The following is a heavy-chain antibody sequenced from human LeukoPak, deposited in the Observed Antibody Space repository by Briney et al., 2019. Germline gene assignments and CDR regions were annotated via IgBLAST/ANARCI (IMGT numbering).Heavy chain of an antibody. J-gene: IGHJ4*02. CDR1: GSTFSSYW. Sequence: GGSLRLSCAASGSTFSSYWMSWVRQAPGKGLEWVANIKQDGSEKYYVDSVKGRFTISRDNAKNSLYLQMNSLRAEDTAVYYCARETLGDYVDYWGQGTLVTVSS. CDR3: ARETLGDYVDY. V-gene: IGHV3-7*01. CDR2: IKQDGSEK. D-gene: IGHD3-16*01.